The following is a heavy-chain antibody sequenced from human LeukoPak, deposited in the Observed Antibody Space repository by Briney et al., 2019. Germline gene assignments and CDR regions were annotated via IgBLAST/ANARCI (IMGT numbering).Heavy chain of an antibody. CDR3: AKDLAYGDYVHGY. V-gene: IGHV3-30*02. D-gene: IGHD4-17*01. J-gene: IGHJ4*02. Sequence: PGGSLRPSCAASGFTFSGYGMQWVRQAPGKGREWVAFIRYDGSNKYYADSVKSRFTISRDNSKNTLYLQMNSLRAEDTAVYYCAKDLAYGDYVHGYWGQGTLVTVSS. CDR1: GFTFSGYG. CDR2: IRYDGSNK.